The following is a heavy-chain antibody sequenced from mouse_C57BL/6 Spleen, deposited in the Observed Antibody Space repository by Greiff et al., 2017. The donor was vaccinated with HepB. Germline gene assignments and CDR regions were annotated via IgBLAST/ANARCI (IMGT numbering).Heavy chain of an antibody. Sequence: QVQLQQSGAELVKPGASVKLSCKASGYTFTSYWMQWVKQRPGQGLEWIGEIDPSDSYTNYTQKFKGKATLTVDTSSSTAYMQLSSLTSEDSAVYYCARMVTTTYWGQGTLVTDSA. D-gene: IGHD2-2*01. CDR2: IDPSDSYT. J-gene: IGHJ3*01. CDR1: GYTFTSYW. V-gene: IGHV1-50*01. CDR3: ARMVTTTY.